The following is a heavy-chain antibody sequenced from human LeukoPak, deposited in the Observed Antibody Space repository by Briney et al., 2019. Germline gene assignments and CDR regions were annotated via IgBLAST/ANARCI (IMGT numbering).Heavy chain of an antibody. CDR3: AKGGGSGFWSGYSFDY. Sequence: GGSLRLSCAASGFTFSSYAMSWVRQAPGKGLEWVSAISGSGGSTYYADSVKGRFTISRDNSKNTLYLQMNNLRAEDTAVYYCAKGGGSGFWSGYSFDYWGQGTLVTVSS. CDR2: ISGSGGST. V-gene: IGHV3-23*01. J-gene: IGHJ4*02. D-gene: IGHD3-3*01. CDR1: GFTFSSYA.